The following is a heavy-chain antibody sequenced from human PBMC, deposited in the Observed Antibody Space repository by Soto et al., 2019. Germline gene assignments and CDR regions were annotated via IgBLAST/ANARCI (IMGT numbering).Heavy chain of an antibody. CDR2: INAGNGNT. Sequence: QVQLVQSGAEERKPGASVKVSCKASGYTFTSYAMHWVRQAPGQRLEWMGWINAGNGNTKYSQKFQGRVTITKDTSARTALLELSNLGSEYTAVYYCARLAAWFDYWGQGTLVTVSS. CDR1: GYTFTSYA. J-gene: IGHJ4*02. V-gene: IGHV1-3*05. D-gene: IGHD6-13*01. CDR3: ARLAAWFDY.